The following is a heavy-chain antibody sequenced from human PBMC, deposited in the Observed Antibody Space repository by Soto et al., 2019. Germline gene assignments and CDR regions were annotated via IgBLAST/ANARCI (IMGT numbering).Heavy chain of an antibody. CDR1: GFSFSIYS. J-gene: IGHJ4*02. CDR3: ARDVGEHSGYHPSLFDY. CDR2: ISSGDGII. D-gene: IGHD5-12*01. V-gene: IGHV3-48*01. Sequence: GGSLRLSCAASGFSFSIYSINWVRQAPGKGLEWVSYISSGDGIIYYADSVKGRFTISRDNAKNSVYLQMNSLRAEDTAVYYCARDVGEHSGYHPSLFDYWGQGNLVTVSS.